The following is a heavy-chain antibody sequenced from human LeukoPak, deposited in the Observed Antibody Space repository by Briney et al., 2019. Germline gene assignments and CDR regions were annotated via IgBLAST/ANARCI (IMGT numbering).Heavy chain of an antibody. CDR1: GSGFTFNNYW. V-gene: IGHV3-74*01. D-gene: IGHD3-3*01. CDR3: ARVNNDFWSGYVNWFDP. J-gene: IGHJ5*02. CDR2: INADGSTT. Sequence: GGSLRLSCAASGSGFTFNNYWMHWVRQAPGKGLVWVSRINADGSTTSYADSVRGRFTISRDNAKNTLYLQMNSLRAEDTAVYYCARVNNDFWSGYVNWFDPWGQGTLVTVSS.